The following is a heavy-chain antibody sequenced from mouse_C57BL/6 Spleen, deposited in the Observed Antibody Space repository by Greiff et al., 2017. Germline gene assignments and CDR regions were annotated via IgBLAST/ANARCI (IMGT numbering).Heavy chain of an antibody. CDR3: ARGTYYGSSYLYFDV. Sequence: LVESGAELVRPGPSVKVSCKASGYAFTNYLIEWVKQRPGQGLEWIGVINPGSGGTNYNEKFKGKATLTADNSSSTAYMQLSSLTSEDSAVYCCARGTYYGSSYLYFDVWGTGTTVTVSS. J-gene: IGHJ1*03. D-gene: IGHD1-1*01. CDR1: GYAFTNYL. CDR2: INPGSGGT. V-gene: IGHV1-54*01.